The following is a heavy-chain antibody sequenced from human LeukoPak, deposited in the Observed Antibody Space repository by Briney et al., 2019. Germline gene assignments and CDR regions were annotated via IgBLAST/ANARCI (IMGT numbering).Heavy chain of an antibody. CDR3: VSQFSSSSFY. CDR1: GFTFSSYW. CDR2: INQDGSDK. J-gene: IGHJ4*02. V-gene: IGHV3-7*01. D-gene: IGHD6-6*01. Sequence: GGSLRLSCAASGFTFSSYWMTWVRQAPGKGPEWVANINQDGSDKSYVDSVKGRFTISRDNAKNSLYLQMDSLRAEDTAMYYCVSQFSSSSFYWGQGTPVTVSS.